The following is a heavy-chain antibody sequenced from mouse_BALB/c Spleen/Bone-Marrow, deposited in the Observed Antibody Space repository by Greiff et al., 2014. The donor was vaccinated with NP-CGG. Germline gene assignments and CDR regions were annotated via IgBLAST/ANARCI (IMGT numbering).Heavy chain of an antibody. V-gene: IGHV5-4*02. J-gene: IGHJ3*01. CDR1: GFTFSDYY. CDR2: ISDGGSYT. CDR3: ARDRMSTTGGGFAY. Sequence: EVKVVESGGGLVKPGGSLKLSCAASGFTFSDYYMYWVRQTPEKRLEWVATISDGGSYTYYPDSVKGRFTISRDNAKNNLYLQMSSLKSEDTAMYYCARDRMSTTGGGFAYWGQGTLVTVSA. D-gene: IGHD2-4*01.